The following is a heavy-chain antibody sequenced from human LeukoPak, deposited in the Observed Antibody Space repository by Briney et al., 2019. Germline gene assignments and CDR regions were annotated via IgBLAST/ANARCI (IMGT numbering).Heavy chain of an antibody. CDR1: GYTFTNYY. CDR3: ARVSSSNRRHDAFDI. V-gene: IGHV1-46*01. D-gene: IGHD4-11*01. Sequence: ASVKVSCKTSGYTFTNYYIHWVRQAPGQGLEWMGIINPSGGSSIYAQKFQGRVTMTRDMSTSTVYMELSSLRSEDTAVYYCARVSSSNRRHDAFDIWGQGTMVTVSS. J-gene: IGHJ3*02. CDR2: INPSGGSS.